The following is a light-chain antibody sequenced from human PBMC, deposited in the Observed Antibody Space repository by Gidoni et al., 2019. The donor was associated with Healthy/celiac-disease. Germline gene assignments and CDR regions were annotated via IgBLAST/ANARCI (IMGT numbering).Light chain of an antibody. CDR2: KAS. CDR1: KSISSW. V-gene: IGKV1-5*03. Sequence: DIQMTQSPSTLSASVGDRVTITCRASKSISSWLAWYQQKPGKAPKLLIYKASSLESVVPSRFSGSGSGTEFTLTISSLQPDEFATYYCQQYNSYSRTFGQGTKVEIK. J-gene: IGKJ1*01. CDR3: QQYNSYSRT.